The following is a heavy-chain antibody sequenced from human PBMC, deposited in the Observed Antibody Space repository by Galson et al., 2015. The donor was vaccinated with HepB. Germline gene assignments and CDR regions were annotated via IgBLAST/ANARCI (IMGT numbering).Heavy chain of an antibody. CDR3: ATYCSSVSCYKGGLEY. Sequence: SLRLSCAASGLIFSNYSMNWVRQAPGKGLEWVSYISSSSRTIYYADSVKGRFTISRDNAKNSLYLQMNSLRDEDTAVYYCATYCSSVSCYKGGLEYWGQGALVTVSS. J-gene: IGHJ4*02. CDR1: GLIFSNYS. V-gene: IGHV3-48*02. CDR2: ISSSSRTI. D-gene: IGHD2-2*02.